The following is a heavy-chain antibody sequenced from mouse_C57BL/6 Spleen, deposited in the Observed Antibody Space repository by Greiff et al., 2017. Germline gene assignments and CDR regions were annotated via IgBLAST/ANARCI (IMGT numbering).Heavy chain of an antibody. V-gene: IGHV1-82*01. J-gene: IGHJ2*01. Sequence: QVQLKESGPELVKPGASVKISCKASGYAFSSSWMNWVKQRPGKGLEWIGRIYPGDGDTNYNGKFKGKATLTADKSSSTAYMQLSSLTSEDSAVXFCARGDYGSSSDFDYWGQGTTLTVSS. CDR1: GYAFSSSW. CDR2: IYPGDGDT. D-gene: IGHD1-1*01. CDR3: ARGDYGSSSDFDY.